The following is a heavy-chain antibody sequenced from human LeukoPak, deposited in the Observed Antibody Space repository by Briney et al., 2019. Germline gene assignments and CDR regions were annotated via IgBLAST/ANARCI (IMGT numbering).Heavy chain of an antibody. CDR3: AKEGYCDQPVGYFDL. D-gene: IGHD2-15*01. V-gene: IGHV3-23*01. CDR1: GFTFSSYA. J-gene: IGHJ2*01. Sequence: GGSQRLSCAASGFTFSSYAMSWVRQAPGKGLEWVSGSGASGGSTYYADSVKGRLTISRDNSKNTLYLQMNSLRAEDTAVYYCAKEGYCDQPVGYFDLWGRGTLVTVSS. CDR2: SGASGGST.